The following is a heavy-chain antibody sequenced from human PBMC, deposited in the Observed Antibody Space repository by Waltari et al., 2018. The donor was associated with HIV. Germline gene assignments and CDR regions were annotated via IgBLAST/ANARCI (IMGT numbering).Heavy chain of an antibody. CDR2: IYPVYSDT. Sequence: EVQLVQSGAEVGKSGESLRISCKASGYPFTNYWIAWVRQMSGEGLEWMGIIYPVYSDTRYNPSFEDQITISADKSLATAYLEWSKLNASDAAIYYCARLFYYDTTGYINNAFDIWGQGTLVTVS. CDR1: GYPFTNYW. J-gene: IGHJ3*02. CDR3: ARLFYYDTTGYINNAFDI. V-gene: IGHV5-51*03. D-gene: IGHD3-22*01.